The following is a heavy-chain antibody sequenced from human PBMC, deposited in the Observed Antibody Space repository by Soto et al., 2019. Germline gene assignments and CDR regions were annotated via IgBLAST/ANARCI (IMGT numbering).Heavy chain of an antibody. Sequence: ASVKVSCKASGYTFTSYYMHWVRQAPGQGLEWMGIINPSGCSTSYAQKFQGRVTMTRDTSTSTVYMELSSLRSEDTAVYYCAREETYYYGSGSYGSWFDLWGRGTLVTVSS. V-gene: IGHV1-46*01. CDR2: INPSGCST. J-gene: IGHJ2*01. CDR3: AREETYYYGSGSYGSWFDL. D-gene: IGHD3-10*01. CDR1: GYTFTSYY.